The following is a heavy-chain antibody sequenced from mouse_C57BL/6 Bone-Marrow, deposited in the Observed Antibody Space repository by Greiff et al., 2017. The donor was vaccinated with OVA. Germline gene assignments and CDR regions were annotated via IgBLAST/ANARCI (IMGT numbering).Heavy chain of an antibody. J-gene: IGHJ2*01. CDR1: GYTFTSYW. CDR2: IYPSDSET. CDR3: ARRDYYGSSDY. Sequence: QVQLQQSGAELVRPGSSVKLSCKASGYTFTSYWMDWVKQRPGQGLEWIGNIYPSDSETHYNQKFKDKATLTVDKSSSTAYMQLSSLTSEDSAVYYCARRDYYGSSDYWGQGTTLTVSS. V-gene: IGHV1-61*01. D-gene: IGHD1-1*01.